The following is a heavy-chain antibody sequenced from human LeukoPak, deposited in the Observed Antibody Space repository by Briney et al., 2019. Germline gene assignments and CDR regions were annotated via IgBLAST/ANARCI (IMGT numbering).Heavy chain of an antibody. J-gene: IGHJ3*02. CDR3: ARVPPDIVVVPAAPIDAFDI. Sequence: SETLSLTCAVYGGSFSGYYWSWIRQPPGEGLEWIGEINHSGSTNYNPSLKSRVTISVDTSKNQFSLKLSSVTAADTAVYYCARVPPDIVVVPAAPIDAFDIWGQGTMVTVSS. CDR2: INHSGST. D-gene: IGHD2-2*01. CDR1: GGSFSGYY. V-gene: IGHV4-34*01.